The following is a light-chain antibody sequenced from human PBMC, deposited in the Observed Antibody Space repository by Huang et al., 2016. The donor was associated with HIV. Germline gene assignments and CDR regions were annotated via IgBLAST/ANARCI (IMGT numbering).Light chain of an antibody. CDR2: GAS. CDR1: QSVSSY. CDR3: QQRSNWPILT. J-gene: IGKJ3*01. Sequence: EIVLTQSPATLSLSPGERATLSCRASQSVSSYLAWYQQKPGQAPRLLIYGASNRATGSPARVRGSGSGTDFTLTISSLEPEDFAVYYCQQRSNWPILTFGPGTKVDIK. V-gene: IGKV3-11*01.